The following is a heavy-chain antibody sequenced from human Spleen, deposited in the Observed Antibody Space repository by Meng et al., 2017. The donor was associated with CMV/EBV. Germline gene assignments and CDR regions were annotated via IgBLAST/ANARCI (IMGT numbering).Heavy chain of an antibody. D-gene: IGHD6-13*01. CDR2: IYGNGGRT. CDR3: AKDRAGIAAAGRPLPYYFDY. Sequence: ETLSLTCAASGFTFKGSDMAWVRQAPGKGLEWVSAIYGNGGRTYYADSGKGRFTISRDNSKNTLYLQMNSLRAEDTAVYYCAKDRAGIAAAGRPLPYYFDYWGQGTLVTVSS. V-gene: IGHV3-23*01. CDR1: GFTFKGSD. J-gene: IGHJ4*02.